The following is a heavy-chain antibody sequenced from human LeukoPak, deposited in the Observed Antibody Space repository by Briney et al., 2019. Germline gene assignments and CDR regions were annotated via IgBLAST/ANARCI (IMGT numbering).Heavy chain of an antibody. Sequence: GGSLRLSGAASGFIFSNVWVSWVRQAPGKGLEWVGRIKTKADGGTTDYAVRVKGRFTMFRDDSKNTLYLQMNSLKTEDTAVYYCTTDMYCSSTSCPGAFDHWGQGTLVTVSS. V-gene: IGHV3-15*01. J-gene: IGHJ4*02. CDR3: TTDMYCSSTSCPGAFDH. CDR2: IKTKADGGTT. CDR1: GFIFSNVW. D-gene: IGHD2-2*01.